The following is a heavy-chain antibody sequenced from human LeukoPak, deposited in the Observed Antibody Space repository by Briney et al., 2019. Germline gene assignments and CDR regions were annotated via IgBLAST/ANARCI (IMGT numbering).Heavy chain of an antibody. CDR3: ASICGGDCYSGDYFDY. Sequence: SETLSLTCAVYGGSFSGYYWSWIRQPPGKGLEWIGEINHSGSTNYNPSLKSRVTISVDTSKNQFSLKLSSVTAADTAVYYCASICGGDCYSGDYFDYWGQGTLVTVSS. CDR2: INHSGST. CDR1: GGSFSGYY. D-gene: IGHD2-21*02. V-gene: IGHV4-34*01. J-gene: IGHJ4*02.